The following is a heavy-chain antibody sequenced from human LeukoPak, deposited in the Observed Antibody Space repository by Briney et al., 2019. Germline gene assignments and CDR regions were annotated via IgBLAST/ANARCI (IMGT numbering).Heavy chain of an antibody. D-gene: IGHD2-2*01. CDR1: GGTFSNYA. J-gene: IGHJ6*04. CDR3: ARDLGDCTTTTCYGDYYYAMDV. V-gene: IGHV1-69*01. CDR2: IIPFFGTT. Sequence: SVKVSCKASGGTFSNYAIIWVRQAPGQGLEWMGGIIPFFGTTNCSQKFQGRVTMTAGESTSTAYMELNSLKSEDTAVYCCARDLGDCTTTTCYGDYYYAMDVWGNGTTVTVSS.